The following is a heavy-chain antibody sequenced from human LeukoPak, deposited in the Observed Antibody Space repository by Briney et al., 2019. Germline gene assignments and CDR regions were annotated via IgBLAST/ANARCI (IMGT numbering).Heavy chain of an antibody. Sequence: GGSLRLSCAASGFTFSSYWMSWVRQAPGKGLEWVANIKQDGSEKYYVDSVKGRFTISRDNAKNSLYLQMNSLRAEDTAVYYCAKVPYDSSGYYTFDYWGQGTLVTVSS. CDR2: IKQDGSEK. V-gene: IGHV3-7*03. CDR3: AKVPYDSSGYYTFDY. D-gene: IGHD3-22*01. CDR1: GFTFSSYW. J-gene: IGHJ4*02.